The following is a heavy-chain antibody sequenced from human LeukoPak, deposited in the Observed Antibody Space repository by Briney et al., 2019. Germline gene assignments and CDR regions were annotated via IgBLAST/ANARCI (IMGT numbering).Heavy chain of an antibody. J-gene: IGHJ4*02. CDR1: GFTFSSYA. V-gene: IGHV3-13*04. D-gene: IGHD2-2*02. CDR2: IGIAGDT. Sequence: PGGSLRLSCAASGFTFSSYAMNWVRQAPGKGLEWVSGIGIAGDTYYPGSVKGRFTISRENAKNSLYLQMNSLTVGDTGVYYCVGAIWGRNYWGQGTLVTVSS. CDR3: VGAIWGRNY.